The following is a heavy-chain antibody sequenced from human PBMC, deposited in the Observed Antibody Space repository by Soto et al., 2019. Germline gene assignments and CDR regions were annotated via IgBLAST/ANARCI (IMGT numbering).Heavy chain of an antibody. CDR1: GFTVSSNY. J-gene: IGHJ4*02. Sequence: EVQLVESGGGLVQPGGSLRLSCAASGFTVSSNYMSWVRQAPGKGLEWVSIIYSGGSTYYADSVKGRFTISRDNSKNTLYLEMKSLRAEDTAVYYCAREKVDTAMGHRVTFDYWGQGTLVTVSS. CDR2: IYSGGST. CDR3: AREKVDTAMGHRVTFDY. V-gene: IGHV3-66*01. D-gene: IGHD5-18*01.